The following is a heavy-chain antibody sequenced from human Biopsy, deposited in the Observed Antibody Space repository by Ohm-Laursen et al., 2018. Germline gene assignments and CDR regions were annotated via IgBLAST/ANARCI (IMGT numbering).Heavy chain of an antibody. CDR3: ARHDGNGPFALDS. J-gene: IGHJ4*02. CDR2: VYHSGTT. CDR1: GGSISGYY. Sequence: TLSLTCTVSGGSISGYYWSWIRQSPRKGLEWIGSVYHSGTTYYSPSLKSRVTISVDTSKNQLSLKVTSVTAADTAAYYCARHDGNGPFALDSWGQGTLVTVSS. D-gene: IGHD5-24*01. V-gene: IGHV4-59*08.